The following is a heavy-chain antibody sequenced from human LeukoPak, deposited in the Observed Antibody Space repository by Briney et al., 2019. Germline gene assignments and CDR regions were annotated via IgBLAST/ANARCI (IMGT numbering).Heavy chain of an antibody. J-gene: IGHJ3*02. Sequence: SETLSLTCTVSGYSISSGYYWGWIRQPPGKGLEWIGSIYHSGSTYYNPSLKSRVTISVDTSKNQFSLKLSSVTASDTAAYYCARYFAWYYDSSGYYRAFDIWGQGTMVTVSS. CDR3: ARYFAWYYDSSGYYRAFDI. CDR1: GYSISSGYY. D-gene: IGHD3-22*01. CDR2: IYHSGST. V-gene: IGHV4-38-2*02.